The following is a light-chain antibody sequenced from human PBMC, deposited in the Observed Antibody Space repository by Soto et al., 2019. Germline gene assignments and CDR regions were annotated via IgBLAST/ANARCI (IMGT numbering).Light chain of an antibody. CDR3: YSYSTSGIHYV. CDR1: SSDVGGYEY. V-gene: IGLV2-14*03. CDR2: DVS. J-gene: IGLJ1*01. Sequence: QSALTQPASVSGSPGQSITISCAGSSSDVGGYEYVSWYQQHPGRAPKLIIYDVSNRPSGVSNRFSGAKSGNTASLTISGLQADDEADYYCYSYSTSGIHYVFGDGTNVTVL.